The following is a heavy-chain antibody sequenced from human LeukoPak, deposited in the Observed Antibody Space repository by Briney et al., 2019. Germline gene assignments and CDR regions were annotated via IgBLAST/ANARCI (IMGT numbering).Heavy chain of an antibody. J-gene: IGHJ4*02. CDR3: ARDSTPSYYDSSGYCTLDY. CDR1: GYTFTGYY. CDR2: INPNSGGT. D-gene: IGHD3-22*01. Sequence: ASVKVSCTASGYTFTGYYMHWVRQAPGQGLEWMGWINPNSGGTNYAQKFQGRVTMTRDTSISTAYMELSRLRSDDTAVYYCARDSTPSYYDSSGYCTLDYWGQGTLVTVSS. V-gene: IGHV1-2*02.